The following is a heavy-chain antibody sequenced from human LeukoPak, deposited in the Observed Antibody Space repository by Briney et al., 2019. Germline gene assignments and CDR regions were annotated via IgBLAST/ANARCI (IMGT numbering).Heavy chain of an antibody. CDR3: ASSPIRRYFDWLREKVMDV. CDR2: ISSSRSYI. J-gene: IGHJ6*04. Sequence: GGSLRLSCAASGFTFSSYSMNWVRQAPGKGLEWVSSISSSRSYIYYADSVKGRFTISRDNAKNSLYLQMNSLRAEDTAVYYCASSPIRRYFDWLREKVMDVGGKRTTVTVPS. D-gene: IGHD3-9*01. V-gene: IGHV3-21*01. CDR1: GFTFSSYS.